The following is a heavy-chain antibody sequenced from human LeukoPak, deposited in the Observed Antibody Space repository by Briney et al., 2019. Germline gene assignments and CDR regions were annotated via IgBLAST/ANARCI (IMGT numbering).Heavy chain of an antibody. D-gene: IGHD2-15*01. CDR1: GGSISSTSYY. CDR2: IYYSGST. V-gene: IGHV4-39*01. Sequence: SETLSLTCTVSGGSISSTSYYWVWIRQPPGKGLEWIGTIYYSGSTYYSPSLKSRVTISVDTSKNQFSLKLRSVTAADTAVYYCARHRGYCSGSRCYSSWFDPWGQGTLVTVSS. J-gene: IGHJ5*02. CDR3: ARHRGYCSGSRCYSSWFDP.